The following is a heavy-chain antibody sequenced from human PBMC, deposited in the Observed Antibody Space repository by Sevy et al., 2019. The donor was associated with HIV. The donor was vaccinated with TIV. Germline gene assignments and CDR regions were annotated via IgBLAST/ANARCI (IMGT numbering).Heavy chain of an antibody. V-gene: IGHV3-23*01. CDR2: INAGGTTT. J-gene: IGHJ6*02. Sequence: GGSLRLSCAASGFIFSNYPMSWVRHSPGKGLEWVSDINAGGTTTYYADSVEGRFTISRDNSKNTVSLQMNSLGAEDTAIYYCAKRYCSTITCYDDDFWNPYYFYGLDVWGQGISVTVSS. CDR3: AKRYCSTITCYDDDFWNPYYFYGLDV. CDR1: GFIFSNYP. D-gene: IGHD2-2*01.